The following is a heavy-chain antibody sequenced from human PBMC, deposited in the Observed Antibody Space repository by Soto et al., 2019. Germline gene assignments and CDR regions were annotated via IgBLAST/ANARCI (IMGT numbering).Heavy chain of an antibody. J-gene: IGHJ4*02. CDR2: INHSGST. CDR1: GGSFSGYY. V-gene: IGHV4-34*01. CDR3: AGDSGSYWRRFDY. D-gene: IGHD1-26*01. Sequence: SETLSLTCAVYGGSFSGYYWSWIRQPPGKGLEWIGEINHSGSTNYNPSLKSRVTISVDTSKNQFSLKLSSVTAADTAVYYCAGDSGSYWRRFDYWGQGTLVTVSS.